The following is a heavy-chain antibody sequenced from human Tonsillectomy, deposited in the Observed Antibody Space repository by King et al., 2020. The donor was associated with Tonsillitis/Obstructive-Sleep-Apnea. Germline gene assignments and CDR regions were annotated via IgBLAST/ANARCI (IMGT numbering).Heavy chain of an antibody. V-gene: IGHV3-9*01. CDR1: GFTFDDYA. J-gene: IGHJ4*02. CDR2: ISWNSGSI. CDR3: AKGGFLEWSCEGTDY. Sequence: VQLVESGGGLVQPGRSLRLSCAASGFTFDDYAMHWVRQAPGKGLEWVSGISWNSGSIGYADSVKGRFTISRDNAKNSLYLQMNSLRAEDTALYYCAKGGFLEWSCEGTDYWGQGTLVTVSS. D-gene: IGHD3-3*01.